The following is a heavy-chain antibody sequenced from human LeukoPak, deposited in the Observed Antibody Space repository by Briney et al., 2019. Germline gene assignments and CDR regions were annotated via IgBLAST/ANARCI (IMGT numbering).Heavy chain of an antibody. CDR1: GFTFSSYA. Sequence: PGGSLRLSCAASGFTFSSYAMSWVRQAPGKGLEWVSAISGSGGSTYYADSVKGRFTISRDNAKNSLYLQMNSLRAEDTAVYYCARGRIQLWLQGLFDYWGQGTLVTVSS. CDR3: ARGRIQLWLQGLFDY. V-gene: IGHV3-23*01. J-gene: IGHJ4*02. D-gene: IGHD5-18*01. CDR2: ISGSGGST.